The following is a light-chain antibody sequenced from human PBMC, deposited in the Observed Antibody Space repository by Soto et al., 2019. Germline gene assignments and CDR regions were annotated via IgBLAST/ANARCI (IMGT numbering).Light chain of an antibody. V-gene: IGKV3-20*01. CDR1: QTGSNSY. CDR3: QHYGYSQWT. CDR2: GVY. J-gene: IGKJ1*01. Sequence: IVLTQSPGTLSLSPGERATLSCRASQTGSNSYLAWYQHKSGQAPRLLIYGVYTRASGIPGRFSGSGSGTEFTLTITRLEPEDSAVYFCQHYGYSQWTFGQGTKVDIK.